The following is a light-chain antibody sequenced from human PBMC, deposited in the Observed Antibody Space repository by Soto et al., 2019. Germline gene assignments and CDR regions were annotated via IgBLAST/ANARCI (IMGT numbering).Light chain of an antibody. CDR1: QNVNDW. V-gene: IGKV1-5*03. CDR2: KVS. Sequence: DIQMTQSPSTLSASVGDRVTMTCRASQNVNDWLAWYQQKPGKAPKALIYKVSNLESGVPSRFSGSGSGTEFTLTISSLQPDDFASYYCHQYNTYSWTFGQGTKVESK. J-gene: IGKJ1*01. CDR3: HQYNTYSWT.